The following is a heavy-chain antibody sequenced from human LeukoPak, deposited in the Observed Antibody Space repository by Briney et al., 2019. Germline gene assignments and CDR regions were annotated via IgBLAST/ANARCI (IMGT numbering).Heavy chain of an antibody. D-gene: IGHD3-9*01. CDR3: ARVLRYFDWLFDY. J-gene: IGHJ4*02. Sequence: GGSLRLSCAASGFTFSDYYMSWVRQAPGKGLEWVANIKQDGSEKYYVDSVKGRFTISRDNAKDSLYLQMNSLRAEDTAVYYCARVLRYFDWLFDYWGQGTLVTVSS. CDR2: IKQDGSEK. CDR1: GFTFSDYY. V-gene: IGHV3-7*01.